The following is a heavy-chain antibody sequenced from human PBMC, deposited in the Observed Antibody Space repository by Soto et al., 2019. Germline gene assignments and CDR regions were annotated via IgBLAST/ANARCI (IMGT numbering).Heavy chain of an antibody. CDR3: ARVFQPQRHDYGDPAGFDY. CDR1: GGSFSGYY. Sequence: PSETLSLTCAVYGGSFSGYYWSWIRQPPGKGLEWIGEINHSGGTNYNPSLKSRVTISVDTSKNQFSLKLSSVTAADTAVYYCARVFQPQRHDYGDPAGFDYWGQGTLVTVSS. CDR2: INHSGGT. D-gene: IGHD4-17*01. V-gene: IGHV4-34*01. J-gene: IGHJ4*02.